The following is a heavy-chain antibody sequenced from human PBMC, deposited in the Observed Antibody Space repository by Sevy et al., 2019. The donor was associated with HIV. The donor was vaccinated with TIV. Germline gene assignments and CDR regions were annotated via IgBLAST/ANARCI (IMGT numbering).Heavy chain of an antibody. V-gene: IGHV3-23*01. J-gene: IGHJ4*02. CDR2: ISGSARST. D-gene: IGHD3-22*01. CDR3: AKDGDYYDSSGDYLNYFDY. CDR1: GFTFTSYA. Sequence: GGSLRLSCAASGFTFTSYAMSWVRQAPGKGLEWVSAISGSARSTYYADSVKGRFTISRDKSKNTLYLLINSLRAEDTAIYYCAKDGDYYDSSGDYLNYFDYWGQGTLVTVSS.